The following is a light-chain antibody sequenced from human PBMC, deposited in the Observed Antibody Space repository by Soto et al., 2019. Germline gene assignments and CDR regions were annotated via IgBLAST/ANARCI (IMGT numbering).Light chain of an antibody. V-gene: IGKV3-20*01. CDR3: QHYGSSPFT. Sequence: EIVLTQSPGTLSLSPVERATLSCRASQSVSSNYLAWYQQKHGQAPRLLIYGASSRATGIPDRFSGSASGTDFTLTISRLEPEDFAVYYCQHYGSSPFTFGPGTKVDIK. J-gene: IGKJ3*01. CDR2: GAS. CDR1: QSVSSNY.